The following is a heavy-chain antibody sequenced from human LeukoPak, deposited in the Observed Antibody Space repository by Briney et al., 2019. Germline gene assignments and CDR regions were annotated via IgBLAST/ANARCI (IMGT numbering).Heavy chain of an antibody. J-gene: IGHJ1*01. D-gene: IGHD6-13*01. CDR2: IIPIFGTA. Sequence: SVKVSCKASGGTFSSYAISWVRQAPGQGLEWMGGIIPIFGTANYAQKFQGRVTITADKSTSTAYMELSSLRSEDTAVYYCARGALPYSSSWYFQHWGQGTLVTVSS. V-gene: IGHV1-69*06. CDR3: ARGALPYSSSWYFQH. CDR1: GGTFSSYA.